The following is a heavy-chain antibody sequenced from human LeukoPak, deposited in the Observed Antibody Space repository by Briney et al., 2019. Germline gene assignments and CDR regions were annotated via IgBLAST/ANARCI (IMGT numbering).Heavy chain of an antibody. J-gene: IGHJ4*02. CDR1: GFTFSSFA. D-gene: IGHD6-13*01. CDR3: ASCAAAEASVFDY. Sequence: PGGSLGLSCEASGFTFSSFAMHGVRQAPGKGLEGGAVISYDGRNKYYADSVKGRFTISRDNSKNTLYLQMNSLRAEDTAVYYCASCAAAEASVFDYWGQGTLVTVSS. V-gene: IGHV3-30*04. CDR2: ISYDGRNK.